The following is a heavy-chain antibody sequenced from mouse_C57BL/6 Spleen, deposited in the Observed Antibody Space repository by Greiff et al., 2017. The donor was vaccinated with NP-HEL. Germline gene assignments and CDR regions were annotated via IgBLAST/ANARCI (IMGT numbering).Heavy chain of an antibody. CDR3: ARGILYYDYDAWFAY. J-gene: IGHJ3*01. Sequence: VQLQQSGPELVKPGASVKISCKASGYAFSSSWMNWVKQRPGKGLEWIGRIYPGDGDTNYNGKFKGKATLTADKSSSTAYMQLSSLTSEDSAVYVCARGILYYDYDAWFAYWGQGTLVTVAA. CDR2: IYPGDGDT. V-gene: IGHV1-82*01. CDR1: GYAFSSSW. D-gene: IGHD2-4*01.